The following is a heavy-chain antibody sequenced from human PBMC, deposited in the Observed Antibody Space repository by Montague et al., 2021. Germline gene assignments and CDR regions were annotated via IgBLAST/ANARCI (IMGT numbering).Heavy chain of an antibody. CDR3: VRQPIISISGWFDP. D-gene: IGHD3-3*02. Sequence: QSGAEVKKPGESLTISCKTSGYSFNNYWIGWVRQLPGKGPEWLGGVYPGDSDTKYGPSFQGHVTISADRSSKTAYLQWNSLKTSDTAMYYCVRQPIISISGWFDPWGQGTQVTVSS. CDR2: VYPGDSDT. J-gene: IGHJ5*02. CDR1: GYSFNNYW. V-gene: IGHV5-51*01.